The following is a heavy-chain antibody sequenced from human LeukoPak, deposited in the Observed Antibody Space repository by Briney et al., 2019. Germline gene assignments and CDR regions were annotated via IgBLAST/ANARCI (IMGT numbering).Heavy chain of an antibody. V-gene: IGHV4-59*01. D-gene: IGHD6-13*01. CDR2: IYYSGST. CDR1: GGSISSYY. CDR3: ARTYGSSGLGYFDL. J-gene: IGHJ2*01. Sequence: SETLSLTCTVSGGSISSYYWSWIRQPPGKGLEWVGYIYYSGSTNYSPSLKSRLTISVDTSKNQFSLKLSSVTAADTAVYYCARTYGSSGLGYFDLWGRGTLVTVSS.